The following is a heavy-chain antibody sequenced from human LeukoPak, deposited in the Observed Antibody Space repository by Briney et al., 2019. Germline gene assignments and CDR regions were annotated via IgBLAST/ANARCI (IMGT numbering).Heavy chain of an antibody. V-gene: IGHV4-59*01. D-gene: IGHD3-10*01. CDR3: ARHYGYYYYYGMDV. Sequence: SETLSLTCTVSGGSISSYYWSWIRQPPGKGLEWIGYIYYSGSTNYNPSLKSRVTISVDTSKNQFSLKLSSVTAAGTAVYYCARHYGYYYYYGMDVWGQGTTVTVSS. CDR2: IYYSGST. CDR1: GGSISSYY. J-gene: IGHJ6*02.